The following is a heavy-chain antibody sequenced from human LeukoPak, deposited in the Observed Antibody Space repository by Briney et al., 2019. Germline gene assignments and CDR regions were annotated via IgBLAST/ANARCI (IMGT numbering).Heavy chain of an antibody. V-gene: IGHV4-39*01. Sequence: PSETLSLTCTVSGGSISSSSYYWGWIRQPPGKGLEWIGSIYYSGSTYYNPSLKSRVTISVDTSKNQFSLRLSSVTAADTAVYYCARAAAGTYYGMDVWGQGTTVTVSS. CDR2: IYYSGST. CDR1: GGSISSSSYY. J-gene: IGHJ6*02. CDR3: ARAAAGTYYGMDV. D-gene: IGHD6-13*01.